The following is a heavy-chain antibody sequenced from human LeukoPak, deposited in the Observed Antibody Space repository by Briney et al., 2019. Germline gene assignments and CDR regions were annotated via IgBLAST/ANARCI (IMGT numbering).Heavy chain of an antibody. V-gene: IGHV1-18*01. D-gene: IGHD6-13*01. CDR3: ARDLGALGAAGTGASVY. CDR1: VYTFTTYG. J-gene: IGHJ4*02. CDR2: ISAYNGNT. Sequence: ASVKVSCTASVYTFTTYGISWVRQAPGQGLKWMGWISAYNGNTNCAQTLQGRVTMTTDTSTSTAYKELRSLRSDDTAVYYCARDLGALGAAGTGASVYWGQGTLVTVSS.